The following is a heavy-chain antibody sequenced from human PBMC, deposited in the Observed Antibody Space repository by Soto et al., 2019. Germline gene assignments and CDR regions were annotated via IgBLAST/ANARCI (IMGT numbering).Heavy chain of an antibody. CDR1: GGSISSYY. CDR2: IYYSGST. J-gene: IGHJ5*02. V-gene: IGHV4-59*08. CDR3: ARHSGMTRVATNDT. Sequence: PSETLSLTCTVSGGSISSYYWSWIRQPPGKGLEWIGYIYYSGSTNYNPSLKSRVTISVDTSKNQFSLKLSSVTAADTAVYYCARHSGMTRVATNDTWGQETRVTVPS. D-gene: IGHD4-17*01.